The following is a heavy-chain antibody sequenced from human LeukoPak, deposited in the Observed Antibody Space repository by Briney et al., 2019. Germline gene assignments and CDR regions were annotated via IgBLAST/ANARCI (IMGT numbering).Heavy chain of an antibody. CDR1: GGSISSYC. J-gene: IGHJ5*02. D-gene: IGHD6-19*01. CDR3: ARRSGDPSGWNNRFDT. V-gene: IGHV4-4*07. Sequence: SETLSLTCTVSGGSISSYCWSWIRQPAGKGLEWIGRIYTSGSTNYNPSLKSRVTMSVDTSKNQFSLKMGSVTAADTAMYHCARRSGDPSGWNNRFDTWGQGTLVTVSS. CDR2: IYTSGST.